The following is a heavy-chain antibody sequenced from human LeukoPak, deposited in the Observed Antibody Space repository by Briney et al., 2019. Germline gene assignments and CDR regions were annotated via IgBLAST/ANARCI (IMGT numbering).Heavy chain of an antibody. CDR3: AREVYCSGGSCYSN. CDR2: ISSSGSTI. V-gene: IGHV3-48*03. Sequence: GGSLRLSCAASGFTFSNYEMNWVRQAPGKGLEWVSYISSSGSTIYYADSVKGRFTISRDNAKNSLYLQMNSLRAEDTAVYYCAREVYCSGGSCYSNWGQGTLVTVSS. CDR1: GFTFSNYE. J-gene: IGHJ4*02. D-gene: IGHD2-15*01.